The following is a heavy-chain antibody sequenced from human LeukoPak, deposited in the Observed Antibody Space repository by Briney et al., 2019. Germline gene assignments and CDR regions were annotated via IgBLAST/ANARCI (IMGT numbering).Heavy chain of an antibody. D-gene: IGHD6-13*01. CDR3: ATDRDSSWQKRFDY. J-gene: IGHJ4*02. V-gene: IGHV3-7*01. CDR1: GFTFSTYW. CDR2: INHDGSEK. Sequence: GGSLRLSCAASGFTFSTYWMNWFRQAPGQGLEWVANINHDGSEKNYVDSVRGRFTISRDNAENSLWLQMNSLGAEDTALYYCATDRDSSWQKRFDYWGQGTLVTVSP.